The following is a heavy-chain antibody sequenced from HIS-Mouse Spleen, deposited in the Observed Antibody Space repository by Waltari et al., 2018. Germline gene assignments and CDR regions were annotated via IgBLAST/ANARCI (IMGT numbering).Heavy chain of an antibody. V-gene: IGHV3-21*01. J-gene: IGHJ4*02. CDR2: ISSSSSYI. CDR3: ARGGELELDYFDY. Sequence: EVQLVESGGGLVKPGGSLRLSCAASGFTFSSYSMNWVRQAPGKGLEWVSSISSSSSYIYYADSVKGRFTSSRDNAKNSLYLQMNSLRAEDTAVYYCARGGELELDYFDYWGQGTLVTVSS. D-gene: IGHD1-7*01. CDR1: GFTFSSYS.